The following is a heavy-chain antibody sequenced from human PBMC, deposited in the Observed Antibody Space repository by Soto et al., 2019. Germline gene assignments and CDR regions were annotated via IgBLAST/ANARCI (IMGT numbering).Heavy chain of an antibody. CDR1: GFTFSSYW. Sequence: EVQLVESGGDLVQPGGSLRLSCAASGFTFSSYWMSWVRQAPGKGLEWVANIKQDGSEKYYVDSVKGRFTISRDNAKNSLYLQMNSLRAEDTAVYYCARDLLGYYGSGRGFDPWGQGTLVTVSS. D-gene: IGHD3-10*01. V-gene: IGHV3-7*05. CDR2: IKQDGSEK. CDR3: ARDLLGYYGSGRGFDP. J-gene: IGHJ5*02.